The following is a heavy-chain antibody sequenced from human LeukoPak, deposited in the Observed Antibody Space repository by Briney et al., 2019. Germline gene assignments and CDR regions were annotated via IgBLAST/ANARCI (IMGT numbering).Heavy chain of an antibody. Sequence: VASVKVSCKASGYTFTSYDINWVRQAPGQGLEWMGGVIPMFTTPDYAQKFQGRVTITADKFTSTAYMDLSSLRSEDTAVYYCAITICVDTAILVRHYYSSMDVWGKGTTVTVSS. CDR2: VIPMFTTP. J-gene: IGHJ6*03. V-gene: IGHV1-69*06. CDR3: AITICVDTAILVRHYYSSMDV. D-gene: IGHD5-18*01. CDR1: GYTFTSYD.